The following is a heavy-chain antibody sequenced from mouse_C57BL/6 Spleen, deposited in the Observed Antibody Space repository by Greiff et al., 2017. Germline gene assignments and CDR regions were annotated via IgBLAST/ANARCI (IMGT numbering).Heavy chain of an antibody. J-gene: IGHJ2*01. CDR1: GYAFSSSW. CDR2: IYPGDGDT. V-gene: IGHV1-82*01. D-gene: IGHD2-1*01. CDR3: ARRGLWYSFDY. Sequence: QVQLKESGPELVKPGASVKISCKASGYAFSSSWMNWVKQRPGKGLEWIGRIYPGDGDTNYNGKFKGKATLTADKSSSTAYMQLSSLTSEDSAVYFCARRGLWYSFDYWGQGTTLTVSS.